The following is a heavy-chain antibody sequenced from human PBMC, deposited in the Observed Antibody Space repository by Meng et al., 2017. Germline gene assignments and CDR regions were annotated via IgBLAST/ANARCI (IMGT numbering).Heavy chain of an antibody. D-gene: IGHD4-17*01. Sequence: GGSLRLSGAASGFTFSSYSMNWVRQAPGKGREWVSSISSSSSYKYYADSVKGRFTISRDNAKNSLYLQMNSLRAEDTAVYYCARERGVTTVTNPEAFDIWGQGTMVTVSS. V-gene: IGHV3-21*01. CDR2: ISSSSSYK. J-gene: IGHJ3*02. CDR1: GFTFSSYS. CDR3: ARERGVTTVTNPEAFDI.